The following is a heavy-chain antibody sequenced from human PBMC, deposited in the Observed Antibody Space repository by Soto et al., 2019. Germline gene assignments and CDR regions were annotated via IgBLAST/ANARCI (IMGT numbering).Heavy chain of an antibody. CDR3: ARTDRDFYGRDG. J-gene: IGHJ6*02. V-gene: IGHV3-13*05. CDR1: GFTFSTYD. Sequence: EVQLVESGGGLVQPGGSLRLSCEASGFTFSTYDMHWVRQGTGKGLEWVSGISAAGDPDYADSVEGRFTISRENAQNSCFLQMNSLRGGDTAVYYCARTDRDFYGRDGGGQGTTVIVSS. CDR2: ISAAGDP.